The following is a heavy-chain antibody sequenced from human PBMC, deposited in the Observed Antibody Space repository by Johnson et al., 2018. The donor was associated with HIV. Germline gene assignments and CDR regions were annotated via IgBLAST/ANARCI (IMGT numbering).Heavy chain of an antibody. D-gene: IGHD1-14*01. CDR3: ARDYLTHDAFDI. Sequence: QVQLMESGGGVVQPGRSLRLSCAASGFSFSSYGMHWVRQAPGKGLEWVAVISYDGSNKYYADSVKGRFTISRDNRKNSLYLQMNSLRAEDTAVYYCARDYLTHDAFDIWGQGTMVTVSS. CDR2: ISYDGSNK. V-gene: IGHV3-30*03. J-gene: IGHJ3*02. CDR1: GFSFSSYG.